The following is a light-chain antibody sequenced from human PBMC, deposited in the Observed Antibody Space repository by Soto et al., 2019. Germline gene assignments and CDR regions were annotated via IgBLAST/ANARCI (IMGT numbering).Light chain of an antibody. Sequence: EIVMTQSPATLSVSPGERATFSCRASQSVSGKLAWYQQKPGQAPRLLIYDASTRATGIPARFSGSGSGTEFTLTISSLQSEDFAVYYCQQYYNWPPFTFGQGTKVEIK. CDR3: QQYYNWPPFT. CDR1: QSVSGK. J-gene: IGKJ2*01. V-gene: IGKV3-15*01. CDR2: DAS.